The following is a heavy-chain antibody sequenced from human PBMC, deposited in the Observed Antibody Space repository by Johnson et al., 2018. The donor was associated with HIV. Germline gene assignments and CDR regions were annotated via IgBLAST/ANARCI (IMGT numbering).Heavy chain of an antibody. V-gene: IGHV3-13*01. CDR1: GFSVSTYD. D-gene: IGHD3-10*01. J-gene: IGHJ3*02. Sequence: VQLVESGGGLVQPGGYLRLSCAASGFSVSTYDMHWVRQATGKGLDWVSVIGTAGDTYYLGSVQGRFTISRENAKNSLYLQMNSLRAGDTAVYYCARAGRWSGDTFDIWGQGTMVTVSS. CDR3: ARAGRWSGDTFDI. CDR2: IGTAGDT.